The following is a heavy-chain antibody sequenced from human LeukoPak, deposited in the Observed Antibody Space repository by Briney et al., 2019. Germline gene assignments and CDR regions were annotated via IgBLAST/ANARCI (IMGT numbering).Heavy chain of an antibody. CDR3: AKAGYYDRSGYYYYLQD. D-gene: IGHD3-22*01. Sequence: GRSLRLSCAASGFTFSSCGMHWVRQAPGKGLEWVGSISDDGKNNFYTDSVKGRFSISRDNSKNTMDLQMSSLRSDDTAVYYCAKAGYYDRSGYYYYLQDWGQGTLVTVSS. CDR1: GFTFSSCG. J-gene: IGHJ1*01. CDR2: ISDDGKNN. V-gene: IGHV3-30*18.